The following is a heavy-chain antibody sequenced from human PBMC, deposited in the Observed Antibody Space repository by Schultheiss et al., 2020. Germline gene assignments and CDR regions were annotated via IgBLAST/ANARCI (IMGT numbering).Heavy chain of an antibody. CDR2: ITSSGRYI. CDR1: GFTFSAYS. V-gene: IGHV3-21*01. D-gene: IGHD3-22*01. J-gene: IGHJ6*03. Sequence: GESLKISCAASGFTFSAYSMNWVRQAPGKGLEWVSSITSSGRYIYYADSVKGRFTISRDNAKNSLYLQMNSLRAEDTAVYYCARDPDRSLLRHYMDVWGMGTTVTVSS. CDR3: ARDPDRSLLRHYMDV.